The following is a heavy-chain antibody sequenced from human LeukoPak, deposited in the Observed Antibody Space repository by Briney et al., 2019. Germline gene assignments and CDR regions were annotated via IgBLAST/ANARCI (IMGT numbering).Heavy chain of an antibody. CDR1: GGSINSYY. V-gene: IGHV4-59*08. D-gene: IGHD6-13*01. CDR2: IYYSGST. J-gene: IGHJ4*02. CDR3: ARHRGGSSSWYILDY. Sequence: SETLSLICTVSGGSINSYYWSWIRQPPGKGLEWIGYIYYSGSTNYNPSVKSRVTISVDTSKNQFSLKLSSVTAADTAVYYCARHRGGSSSWYILDYWGQGTLVTVSS.